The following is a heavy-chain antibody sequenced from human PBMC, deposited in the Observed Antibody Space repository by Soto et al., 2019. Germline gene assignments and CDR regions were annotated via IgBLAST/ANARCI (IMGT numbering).Heavy chain of an antibody. CDR2: ISGSGGST. D-gene: IGHD5-12*01. V-gene: IGHV3-23*01. CDR3: ANALYDSAYYFDY. Sequence: PGGSLRLSRAASGFTLSSYSMSWDRQAPGKGLEWVSAISGSGGSTYYADSVKGRFTISRDNSKNTLYLQMNSLRAEDTAVYYCANALYDSAYYFDYWAQGTLVTVSS. J-gene: IGHJ4*02. CDR1: GFTLSSYS.